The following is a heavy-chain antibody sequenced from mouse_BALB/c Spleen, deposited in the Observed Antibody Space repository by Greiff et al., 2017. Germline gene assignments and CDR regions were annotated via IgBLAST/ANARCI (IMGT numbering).Heavy chain of an antibody. D-gene: IGHD2-1*01. Sequence: QVQLKQSGAELVRPGVSVKISCKGSGYTFTDYAMHWVKQSHAKSLEWIGVISTYYGDASYNQKFKGKATMTVDKSSSTAYMELARLTSEDSAIYYCATYGNYGVFDYWGQGTTLTVSS. V-gene: IGHV1S137*01. CDR2: ISTYYGDA. J-gene: IGHJ2*01. CDR3: ATYGNYGVFDY. CDR1: GYTFTDYA.